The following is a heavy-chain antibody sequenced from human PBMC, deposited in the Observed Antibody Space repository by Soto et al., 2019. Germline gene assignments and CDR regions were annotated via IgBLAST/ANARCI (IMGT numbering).Heavy chain of an antibody. CDR1: GGAISDARFY. CDR3: ARQKWEQPKWFDP. Sequence: QLQLQESGPGLVKPSETLSLTCSLSGGAISDARFYWGWIRQSPGRGLEWIGSIYYTGPTFFNPSLQSRVTISVDTSENQFSLKLYSVTAADTALYFCARQKWEQPKWFDPWGQGTLVIVSP. V-gene: IGHV4-39*01. D-gene: IGHD1-26*01. J-gene: IGHJ5*02. CDR2: IYYTGPT.